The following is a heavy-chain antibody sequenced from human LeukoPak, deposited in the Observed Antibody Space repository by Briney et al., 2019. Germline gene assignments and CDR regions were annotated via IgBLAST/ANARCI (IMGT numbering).Heavy chain of an antibody. Sequence: SETLSLTRTVSGGSISSYYWSWIRQPPGKRLEWIGYIYYSGSTNYNPSLKSRVTISVDTSKNQFSLKLSSVTAADTAVYYCARDGIPGIVGATWGQGTLVTVSS. CDR2: IYYSGST. CDR1: GGSISSYY. D-gene: IGHD1-26*01. V-gene: IGHV4-59*01. J-gene: IGHJ4*02. CDR3: ARDGIPGIVGAT.